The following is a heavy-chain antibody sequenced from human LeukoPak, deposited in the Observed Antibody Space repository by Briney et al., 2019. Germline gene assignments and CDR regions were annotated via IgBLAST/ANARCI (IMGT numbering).Heavy chain of an antibody. D-gene: IGHD3-16*01. V-gene: IGHV1-2*02. CDR3: ARDPPVIGYFDY. CDR2: INPNSGGT. J-gene: IGHJ4*02. CDR1: GYTLTELS. Sequence: ASVKVSCKVSGYTLTELSMHWVRQAPGQGLEWMGWINPNSGGTNYAQKFQGRVTMTRDTSISTAYMELSRLRSDDTAVYYCARDPPVIGYFDYWGQGTLVTVSS.